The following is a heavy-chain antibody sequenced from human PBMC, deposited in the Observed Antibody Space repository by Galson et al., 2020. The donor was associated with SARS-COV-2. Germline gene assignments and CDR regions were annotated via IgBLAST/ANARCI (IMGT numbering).Heavy chain of an antibody. CDR2: IHYSGTT. Sequence: ASETLSPTCTASGGSIGSYRWTCIRQPPGKELHWIGDIHYSGTTNYNPTPKSRLTMSVDTSKNQFSLRLNSVTAAGTAVYYCVRQGYDSRGDGFDAWGPGTLVTVSS. J-gene: IGHJ4*02. V-gene: IGHV4-59*08. CDR1: GGSIGSYR. CDR3: VRQGYDSRGDGFDA. D-gene: IGHD3-22*01.